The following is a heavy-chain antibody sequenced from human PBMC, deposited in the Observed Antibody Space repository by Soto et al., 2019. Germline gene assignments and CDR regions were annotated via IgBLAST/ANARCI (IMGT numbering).Heavy chain of an antibody. V-gene: IGHV1-18*01. CDR2: VNIDKGNT. Sequence: QVQLVQSGPEVKKPGASVRVSCKPSGYPFSNYGISWMRQAPGQGLEWMGWVNIDKGNTKYAQKFQDRVTMTTDTSTSTVYLELRSLRSDATALYYCARERGGYRYGDYWGQGPLVTVSS. J-gene: IGHJ4*02. D-gene: IGHD5-18*01. CDR3: ARERGGYRYGDY. CDR1: GYPFSNYG.